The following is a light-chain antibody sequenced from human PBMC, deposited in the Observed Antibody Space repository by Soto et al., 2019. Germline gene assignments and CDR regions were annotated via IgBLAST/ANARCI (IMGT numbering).Light chain of an antibody. CDR1: QSVSSRY. CDR2: GAS. Sequence: EIVLTQSPDTLSLSPGERATLSCRASQSVSSRYLAWYQQKPGQAPRHLIYGASSRATDSPDRFSGSGSGTDFTLTISRLEPGDFAVYYCQQYGSPPLYTFGQGTQLEIK. V-gene: IGKV3-20*01. CDR3: QQYGSPPLYT. J-gene: IGKJ2*01.